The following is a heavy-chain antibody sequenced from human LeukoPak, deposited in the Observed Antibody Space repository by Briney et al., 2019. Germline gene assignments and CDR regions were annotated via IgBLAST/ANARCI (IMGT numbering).Heavy chain of an antibody. J-gene: IGHJ4*02. D-gene: IGHD6-19*01. Sequence: ASVKVSCKASGYTFTSYGTSWVRQAPGQGLEWMGWISAYNGNTNYAQKLQGRVTMTTDTSTSTAYMELRSLRSDDTAVYYCARHRIAVAGYLSDYWGQGTLVTVSS. CDR3: ARHRIAVAGYLSDY. CDR1: GYTFTSYG. V-gene: IGHV1-18*01. CDR2: ISAYNGNT.